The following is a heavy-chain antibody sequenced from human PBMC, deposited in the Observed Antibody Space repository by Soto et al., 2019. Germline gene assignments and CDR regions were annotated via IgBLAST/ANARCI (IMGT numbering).Heavy chain of an antibody. J-gene: IGHJ6*02. CDR3: EKVLGVGGMDV. Sequence: LRPSCAAPGFTLSSYALSWGRPAPGEGVEGGSAICGRGGSTYYAGSVEGRFTIPRENSKNTLYLQVNSLRAEDTAVYDCEKVLGVGGMDVWGQGTTGTVSS. V-gene: IGHV3-23*01. CDR1: GFTLSSYA. CDR2: ICGRGGST. D-gene: IGHD3-10*01.